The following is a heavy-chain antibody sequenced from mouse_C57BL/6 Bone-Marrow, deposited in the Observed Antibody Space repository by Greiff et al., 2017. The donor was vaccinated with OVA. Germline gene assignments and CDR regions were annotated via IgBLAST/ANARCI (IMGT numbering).Heavy chain of an antibody. CDR3: ARHITTVADY. D-gene: IGHD1-1*01. Sequence: EVKLVESGGDLVKPGGSLKLSCAASGFTFSSYGMSWVRQTPDKRLEWVATISSGGSYTYYPDSVKGRFTISRDNAKNTLYLQMSSLKSEDTAMYYCARHITTVADYWGQGTTLTVSS. CDR1: GFTFSSYG. J-gene: IGHJ2*01. CDR2: ISSGGSYT. V-gene: IGHV5-6*01.